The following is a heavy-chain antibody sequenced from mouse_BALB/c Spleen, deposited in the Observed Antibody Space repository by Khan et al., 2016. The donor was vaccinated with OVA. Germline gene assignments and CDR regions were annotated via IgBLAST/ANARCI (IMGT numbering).Heavy chain of an antibody. V-gene: IGHV3-2*02. CDR2: ISYSGGT. CDR1: GYSITSGYA. Sequence: VRLQQSGPGLVKPSQSLSLTCTVTGYSITSGYAWNWIRQFPGNKLEWMGYISYSGGTSYNPSLKSRISITRDTSKNQFFLQLNSVTTEDTVTYYCARGNYYGYYFDYWGQGTTLTVSS. D-gene: IGHD1-1*01. CDR3: ARGNYYGYYFDY. J-gene: IGHJ2*01.